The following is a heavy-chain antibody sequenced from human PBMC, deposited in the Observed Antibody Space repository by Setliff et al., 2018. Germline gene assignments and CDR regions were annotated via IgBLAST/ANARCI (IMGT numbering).Heavy chain of an antibody. V-gene: IGHV4-59*01. Sequence: SETLSLTCNVSGVSISSYYWSWIRQPPGKGLESIGYIQKSGGTNYNPALKSRVTISVDTSTNQFSLKLRSVTAADTAVYYCVRDRTAYSYGLDVWGQGTTVTVSS. CDR2: IQKSGGT. CDR3: VRDRTAYSYGLDV. J-gene: IGHJ6*02. D-gene: IGHD5-18*01. CDR1: GVSISSYY.